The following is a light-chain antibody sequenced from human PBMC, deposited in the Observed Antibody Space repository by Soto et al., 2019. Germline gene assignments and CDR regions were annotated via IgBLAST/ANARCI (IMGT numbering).Light chain of an antibody. CDR3: QHYDSLPIT. Sequence: IVLTQSPGTLSLPPGERATLSCRASQSVSSSYLAWYQQKHGQGPRILIYGASSRATGIPDRFSGSGSGTDFTLTISRLEPEDFAVFYCQHYDSLPITFGQGTRLEIK. CDR2: GAS. J-gene: IGKJ5*01. CDR1: QSVSSSY. V-gene: IGKV3-20*01.